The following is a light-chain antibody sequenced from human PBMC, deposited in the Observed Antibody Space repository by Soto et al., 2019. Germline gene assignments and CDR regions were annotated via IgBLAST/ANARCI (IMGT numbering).Light chain of an antibody. CDR3: SSYVGGNNFFLV. Sequence: QSVLTQPPSASGTPGQRVTISCSGSNSNIGSNYVSWYQQHPGRAPKLMSFEVTKRPSGVPDRFSGSKSGNTASLTVSGLQADDEADYYCSSYVGGNNFFLVFGGGTKVTVL. V-gene: IGLV2-8*01. CDR1: NSNIGSNY. J-gene: IGLJ2*01. CDR2: EVT.